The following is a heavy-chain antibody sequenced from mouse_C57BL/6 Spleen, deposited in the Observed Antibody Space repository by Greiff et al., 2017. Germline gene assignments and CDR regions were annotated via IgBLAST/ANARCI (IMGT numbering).Heavy chain of an antibody. CDR1: GFTFSDYY. Sequence: DVKLVESEGGLVQPGSSMKLSCTASGFTFSDYYMAWVRQVPEKGLEWVANINYDGSSTYYLDSLKSRFIISRDNAKNILYLQMSSLKSEDTATYYCARGSADSSRCFDYWGQGTTLTVSS. CDR3: ARGSADSSRCFDY. V-gene: IGHV5-16*01. J-gene: IGHJ2*01. D-gene: IGHD1-1*01. CDR2: INYDGSST.